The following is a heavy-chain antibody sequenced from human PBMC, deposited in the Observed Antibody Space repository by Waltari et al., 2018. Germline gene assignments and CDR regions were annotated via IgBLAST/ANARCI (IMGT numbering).Heavy chain of an antibody. Sequence: QLQLQESGPGLVKPSETLSLTCTVSSGSISSSSYYWGWIRQPPGKGLEWIGSIYYSGSTYYNPSRKSRVTISVDTSKNQFSRKLSSVTAADTAVYYCATRIAVAGGGAFDIWGQGTMVTVSS. J-gene: IGHJ3*02. V-gene: IGHV4-39*01. D-gene: IGHD6-19*01. CDR1: SGSISSSSYY. CDR2: IYYSGST. CDR3: ATRIAVAGGGAFDI.